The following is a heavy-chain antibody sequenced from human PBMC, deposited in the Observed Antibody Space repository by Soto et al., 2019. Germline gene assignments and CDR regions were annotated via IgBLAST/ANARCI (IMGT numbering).Heavy chain of an antibody. CDR3: ARGGSSSSSVYYYYYMDV. CDR1: GYTFTSYG. V-gene: IGHV1-18*01. CDR2: ISAYNGNT. Sequence: ASVKVSCKASGYTFTSYGISWVRQAPGQGLEWMGWISAYNGNTNYAQKLQGRVTMTTDTSTSTAYMELRSLRSDDTAVYYCARGGSSSSSVYYYYYMDVWGKGTTVTVSS. J-gene: IGHJ6*03. D-gene: IGHD6-6*01.